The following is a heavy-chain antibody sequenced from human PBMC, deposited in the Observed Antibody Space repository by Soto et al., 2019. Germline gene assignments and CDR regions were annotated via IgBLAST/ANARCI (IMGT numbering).Heavy chain of an antibody. Sequence: SETLSLTCAVSGGSISSGGYSWSWIRQPPGKGLEWIGYIYHSGSTYYNPSLKSRVTISVDRSKNQFSLKLSSVTAADTAVYYCARSYYDFWSGYYPYSYYGMDVWGQGTTVTVSS. D-gene: IGHD3-3*01. CDR1: GGSISSGGYS. CDR2: IYHSGST. V-gene: IGHV4-30-2*01. J-gene: IGHJ6*02. CDR3: ARSYYDFWSGYYPYSYYGMDV.